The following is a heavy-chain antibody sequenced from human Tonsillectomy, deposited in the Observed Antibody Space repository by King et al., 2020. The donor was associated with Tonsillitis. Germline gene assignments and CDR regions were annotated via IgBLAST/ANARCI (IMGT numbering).Heavy chain of an antibody. D-gene: IGHD3/OR15-3a*01. Sequence: HVQLQESGPGLVKPSETLSLTCTVSGGSISNHYWSWIRQSAGKGLEWIGRIYISGTTNYNPSLKSRVTMSVDTSKNQFSRRLTSVTAADTAVYYCARGGGLGWYFDLWGRGTLVTVSS. CDR1: GGSISNHY. J-gene: IGHJ2*01. CDR2: IYISGTT. CDR3: ARGGGLGWYFDL. V-gene: IGHV4-4*07.